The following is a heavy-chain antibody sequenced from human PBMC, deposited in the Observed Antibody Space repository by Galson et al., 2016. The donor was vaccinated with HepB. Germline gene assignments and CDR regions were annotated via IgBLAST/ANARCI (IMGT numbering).Heavy chain of an antibody. D-gene: IGHD5-18*01. CDR2: IYYGGNT. Sequence: SETLSLTCTVSGGSISTSSYYWGWIRQPPGKGLEWIGIIYYGGNTYYNPSLKSRVTISVDTSKNQFSLKLSSVTAADTAVYYCAHLWFYLQHWGQGTLVTFSS. V-gene: IGHV4-39*01. CDR1: GGSISTSSYY. CDR3: AHLWFYLQH. J-gene: IGHJ1*01.